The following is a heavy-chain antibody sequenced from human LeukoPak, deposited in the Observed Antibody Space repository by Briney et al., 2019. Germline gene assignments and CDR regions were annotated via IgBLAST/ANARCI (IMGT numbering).Heavy chain of an antibody. CDR3: ARVSGSYRPQRRDAFDI. D-gene: IGHD1-26*01. V-gene: IGHV3-21*01. J-gene: IGHJ3*02. Sequence: GGSLRLSCAASGFTFSSYSTNWVRQAPGKGLEWVSSISSSSSYIYYADSVKGRFTISKDNAKNSLYLQMNSLRAEDTAVYYCARVSGSYRPQRRDAFDIWGQGTMVTVSS. CDR2: ISSSSSYI. CDR1: GFTFSSYS.